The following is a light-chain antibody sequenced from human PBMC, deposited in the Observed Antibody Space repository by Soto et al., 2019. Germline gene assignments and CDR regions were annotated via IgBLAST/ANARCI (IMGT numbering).Light chain of an antibody. CDR1: RGISSA. J-gene: IGKJ5*01. CDR3: QQFNNYPIT. Sequence: AIQLTQSPSSLSASVGDRVTITCRASRGISSALAWYQQKPGKAPKLLIYDASSLESGVPSRFSGSGSGTDFTLTISSLRPEDFATYYCQQFNNYPITFGQGTRLEIK. CDR2: DAS. V-gene: IGKV1D-13*01.